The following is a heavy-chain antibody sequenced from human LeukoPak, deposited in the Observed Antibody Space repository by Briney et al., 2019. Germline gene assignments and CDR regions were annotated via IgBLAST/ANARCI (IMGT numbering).Heavy chain of an antibody. V-gene: IGHV1-46*01. D-gene: IGHD6-13*01. CDR2: INPGGGST. Sequence: ASVKVSCKASGYTFTSYYMHWVRQAPGQGLEWMGIINPGGGSTSYAQKFQGRVTMTRDTSTSTVYMELSSLRSEDTAVYYCARDVAIAAAGYYFDYWGQGTLVTVSS. J-gene: IGHJ4*02. CDR1: GYTFTSYY. CDR3: ARDVAIAAAGYYFDY.